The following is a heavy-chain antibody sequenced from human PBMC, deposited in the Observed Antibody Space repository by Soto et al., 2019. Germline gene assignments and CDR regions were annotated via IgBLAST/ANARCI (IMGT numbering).Heavy chain of an antibody. CDR3: ARIQDAHVRGP. Sequence: SETLSLTCTASGDSINSPSYYWGWIRQPPGKGLEWIGSVYYDGNTYFNPSLKSRVTISLDTSKNQFSLDLSSVTAADTAVYYCARIQDAHVRGPWGQGALVTVSS. CDR2: VYYDGNT. V-gene: IGHV4-39*01. D-gene: IGHD2-2*01. J-gene: IGHJ5*02. CDR1: GDSINSPSYY.